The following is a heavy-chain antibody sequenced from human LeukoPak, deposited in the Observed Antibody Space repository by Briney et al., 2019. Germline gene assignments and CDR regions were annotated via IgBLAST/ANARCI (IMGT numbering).Heavy chain of an antibody. CDR1: GGSNSSYY. J-gene: IGHJ4*02. D-gene: IGHD3-16*02. CDR3: ARVVPTSHYDYVWGSYRPTYYFDY. CDR2: IYTSGST. V-gene: IGHV4-4*07. Sequence: SETLSLTCTVSGGSNSSYYWSWIRQPAGKGLEWIGRIYTSGSTNYNPSLKSRVTMSVDTSKNQFSLKLSSVTAADTAVYYCARVVPTSHYDYVWGSYRPTYYFDYWGQGTLVTVSS.